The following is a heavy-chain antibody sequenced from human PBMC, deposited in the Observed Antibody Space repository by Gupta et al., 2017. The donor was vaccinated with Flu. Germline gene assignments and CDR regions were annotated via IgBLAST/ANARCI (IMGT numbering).Heavy chain of an antibody. Sequence: QAQLVQSGGGVVQPGTSLRLSCAASGFTFSDYGMHWVRQAPGKGLEWMAVMSDDGSNQWYADSVRGRFTISRDNSKNTRFLQMNSLRADDTAVYYCAKGGRHNGNYDGDDWGQGTLVTVSS. CDR1: GFTFSDYG. D-gene: IGHD1-7*01. CDR3: AKGGRHNGNYDGDD. CDR2: MSDDGSNQ. J-gene: IGHJ4*02. V-gene: IGHV3-30*18.